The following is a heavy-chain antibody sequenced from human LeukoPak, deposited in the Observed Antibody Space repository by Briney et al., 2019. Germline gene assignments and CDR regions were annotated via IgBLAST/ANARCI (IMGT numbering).Heavy chain of an antibody. Sequence: SETLSLTCTVSGGSISSYYWSWIRQPPGKGLEWIGYIYYSGSTNYNPSLKSRVTISVDTSKNQFSLKLSSVTAADTAVYYCARRPILTGYYRYYYYMDVWGKGTTVTISS. V-gene: IGHV4-59*12. J-gene: IGHJ6*03. CDR1: GGSISSYY. D-gene: IGHD3-9*01. CDR2: IYYSGST. CDR3: ARRPILTGYYRYYYYMDV.